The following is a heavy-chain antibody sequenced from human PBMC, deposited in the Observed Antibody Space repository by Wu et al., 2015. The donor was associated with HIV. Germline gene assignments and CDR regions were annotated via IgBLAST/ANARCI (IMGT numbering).Heavy chain of an antibody. CDR3: ARTRYCSSTSCYTRGYSYGPLYMDV. D-gene: IGHD2-2*02. CDR2: IIPIFGTA. CDR1: GGTFSSYA. V-gene: IGHV1-69*12. J-gene: IGHJ6*03. Sequence: QVQLVQSGAEVKKPGSSVKVSCKASGGTFSSYAISWVRQAPGQGLEWMGGIIPIFGTANYAQKFQGRVTITADESTSTAYMELSSLRSEDTAVYYCARTRYCSSTSCYTRGYSYGPLYMDVWGKGDHGHRLL.